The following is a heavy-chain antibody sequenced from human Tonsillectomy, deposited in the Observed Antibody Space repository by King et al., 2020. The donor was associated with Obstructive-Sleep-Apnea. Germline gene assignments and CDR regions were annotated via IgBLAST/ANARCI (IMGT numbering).Heavy chain of an antibody. V-gene: IGHV3-49*03. CDR3: NSKRNDWTYYFDH. J-gene: IGHJ4*02. Sequence: VQLVESGGGLVQPGRSLRLSCTTSGFAFGDYAMNWFRQAPGKGLEWVAFMRSKAFGGTTDYAASVKGRFSISRDDSKSIAYLQMNSLKTEDTAVYYCNSKRNDWTYYFDHWGQGTQVTVSS. CDR2: MRSKAFGGTT. D-gene: IGHD3-3*01. CDR1: GFAFGDYA.